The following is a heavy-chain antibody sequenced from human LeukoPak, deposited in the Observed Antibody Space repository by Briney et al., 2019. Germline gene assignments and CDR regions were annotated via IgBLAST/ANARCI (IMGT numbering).Heavy chain of an antibody. V-gene: IGHV3-15*01. J-gene: IGHJ5*02. CDR2: LKSKADGGTT. CDR3: SRDIIVVAPATADNWFDL. CDR1: GFTLGNAW. D-gene: IGHD2-2*01. Sequence: GGSLRLSCAASGFTLGNAWMSWVRQAPGKRPEWVGRLKSKADGGTTHYAAPIKGRFIISGDDSKNTLYLQMNSLRTEDTAVYYCSRDIIVVAPATADNWFDLWGQGTLVIVSS.